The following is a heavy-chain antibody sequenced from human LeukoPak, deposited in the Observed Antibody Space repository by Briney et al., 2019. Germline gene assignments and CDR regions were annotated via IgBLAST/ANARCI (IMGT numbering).Heavy chain of an antibody. D-gene: IGHD4-17*01. V-gene: IGHV3-53*01. CDR1: GFTVSSNY. CDR2: IYSGGST. CDR3: ARALAECGDYEPQGSYYYYYMDV. J-gene: IGHJ6*03. Sequence: GGSLRLSCAASGFTVSSNYMSWVRQAPGKGLEWVSVIYSGGSTYYADSVKGRFTISRDNSKNTLYLQMNSLRVEDTAVYYCARALAECGDYEPQGSYYYYYMDVWGKGTTVTVSS.